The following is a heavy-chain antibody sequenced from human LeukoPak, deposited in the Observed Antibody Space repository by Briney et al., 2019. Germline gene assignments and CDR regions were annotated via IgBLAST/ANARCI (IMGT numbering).Heavy chain of an antibody. CDR3: ASAVGDDAFDI. CDR2: IYPGDSDT. V-gene: IGHV5-51*01. Sequence: GESPKISCKGSGYSFTSYWIGWVRQMPGKGLEWMGIIYPGDSDTRYNPSFQGQVTISADKSISTAYLQWSNLKASDTAMYYCASAVGDDAFDIWGQGTMVTVSS. J-gene: IGHJ3*02. CDR1: GYSFTSYW. D-gene: IGHD3-16*01.